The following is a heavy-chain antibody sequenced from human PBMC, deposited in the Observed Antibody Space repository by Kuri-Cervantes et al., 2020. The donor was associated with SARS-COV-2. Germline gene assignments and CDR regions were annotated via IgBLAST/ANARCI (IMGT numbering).Heavy chain of an antibody. CDR3: ARGHSSSWYPFAHYYYYYMDV. V-gene: IGHV1-2*02. Sequence: ASVKVSCKASGYTFTGYYMHWVRQAPGQGLEWMGWINPNSGGTNYAQKFQGRVTMTRNTSISTAYMALSSLRSEDTAVYYCARGHSSSWYPFAHYYYYYMDVWGKGTTVTVSS. D-gene: IGHD6-13*01. CDR1: GYTFTGYY. J-gene: IGHJ6*03. CDR2: INPNSGGT.